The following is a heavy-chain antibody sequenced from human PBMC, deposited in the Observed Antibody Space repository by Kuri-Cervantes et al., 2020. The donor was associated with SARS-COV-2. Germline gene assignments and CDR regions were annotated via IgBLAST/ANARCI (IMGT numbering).Heavy chain of an antibody. D-gene: IGHD4-17*01. V-gene: IGHV1-69*13. CDR1: GGTFSSYA. CDR2: IIPILGTA. Sequence: SVKVSCRASGGTFSSYAISWVRQAPGQGLEWMGGIIPILGTANYAQKFQGRVTITADESTSTAYMELSSLRSEDTAVYYCARRGGPYGDYGQRDYYYYGMDVWGQGTTATVSS. CDR3: ARRGGPYGDYGQRDYYYYGMDV. J-gene: IGHJ6*02.